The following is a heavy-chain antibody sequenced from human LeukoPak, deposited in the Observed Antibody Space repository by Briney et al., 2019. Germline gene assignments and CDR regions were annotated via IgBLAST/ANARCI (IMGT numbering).Heavy chain of an antibody. CDR3: AKGIREWLALYDY. D-gene: IGHD6-19*01. J-gene: IGHJ4*02. V-gene: IGHV3-23*01. CDR2: KSSDAT. Sequence: GGSLRLSCAASGFTFINYAMSWVRQAPGKGLEWVSLKSSDATYYAPSVKGRFTISRDNSKNTLYLQMNSLRAEDTAVYYCAKGIREWLALYDYWGQGTLVTVSS. CDR1: GFTFINYA.